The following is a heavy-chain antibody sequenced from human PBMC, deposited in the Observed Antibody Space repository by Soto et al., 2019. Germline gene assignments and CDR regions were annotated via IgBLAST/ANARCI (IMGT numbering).Heavy chain of an antibody. CDR1: GVSFTDYK. D-gene: IGHD4-17*01. V-gene: IGHV4-34*01. J-gene: IGHJ5*02. CDR2: IRHNCDT. Sequence: QVQLRQWGAGLLKPSATLSLTCVVSGVSFTDYKWTWIRQSPEKGLEWIGEIRHNCDTDSKPSLRSRLNRSLDTSKNQFSLHLSSVTSADTAVDFCAGGPDYGDYDAWGQGTLVTVSS. CDR3: AGGPDYGDYDA.